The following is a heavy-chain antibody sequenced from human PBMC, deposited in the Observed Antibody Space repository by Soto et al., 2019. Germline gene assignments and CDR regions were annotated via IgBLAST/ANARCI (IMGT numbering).Heavy chain of an antibody. CDR2: INAANGNT. D-gene: IGHD4-17*01. CDR1: GYTFTTYA. J-gene: IGHJ4*02. Sequence: GASVKVSCKASGYTFTTYAIHWVRQAPRQRLEWMGWINAANGNTKYSQKFQGRVTITRDTSATTAYMELSSLRSEDTALYYCVRDVHGDYGLDYWGQGTMVTVSS. CDR3: VRDVHGDYGLDY. V-gene: IGHV1-3*01.